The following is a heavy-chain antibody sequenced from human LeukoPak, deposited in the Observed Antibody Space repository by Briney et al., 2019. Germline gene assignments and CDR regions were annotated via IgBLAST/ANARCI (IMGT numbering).Heavy chain of an antibody. V-gene: IGHV1-2*02. Sequence: ASVKVSCKASGYTFTDYYIHWVRQAPGQGLEWMGWINPNSGGTNYAQKFQGRVTMTRDTSISTAYMELSRLRSDDTAVYYCAAEPTYCTNGVCYGAPVDYWGQGTLVTVSS. J-gene: IGHJ4*02. D-gene: IGHD2-8*01. CDR3: AAEPTYCTNGVCYGAPVDY. CDR2: INPNSGGT. CDR1: GYTFTDYY.